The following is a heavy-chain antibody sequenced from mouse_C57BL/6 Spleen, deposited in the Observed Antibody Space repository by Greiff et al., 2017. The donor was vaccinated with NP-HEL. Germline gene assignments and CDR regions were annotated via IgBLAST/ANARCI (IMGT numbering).Heavy chain of an antibody. D-gene: IGHD1-1*01. CDR3: ARPPLLLRQGWYFDV. J-gene: IGHJ1*03. CDR2: ISSGSSTI. Sequence: EVQRVESGGGLVKPGGSLKLSCAASGFTFSDYGMHWVRQAPEKGLEWVAYISSGSSTIYYADTVKGRFTISRDNAKNTLFLQMTSLRSEDTAMYYCARPPLLLRQGWYFDVWGTGTTVTVSS. V-gene: IGHV5-17*01. CDR1: GFTFSDYG.